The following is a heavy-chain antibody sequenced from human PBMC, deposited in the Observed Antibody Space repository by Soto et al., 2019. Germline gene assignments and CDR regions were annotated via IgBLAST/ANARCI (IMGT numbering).Heavy chain of an antibody. J-gene: IGHJ6*02. Sequence: SHGLSLTGALSGGSTTTRSSYRGWIRQSPGKWLEWFGSIYYSGSTYYNPSLKSRVTISVDTSKNQFSLKLSSVTAADTAVYYCARDLWGYCGTDCYPLDVWGQGTTVT. CDR1: GGSTTTRSSY. CDR3: ARDLWGYCGTDCYPLDV. V-gene: IGHV4-39*02. CDR2: IYYSGST. D-gene: IGHD2-21*02.